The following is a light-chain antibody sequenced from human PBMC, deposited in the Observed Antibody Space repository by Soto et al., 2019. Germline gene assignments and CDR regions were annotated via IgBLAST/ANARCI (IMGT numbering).Light chain of an antibody. Sequence: DIQITQSPSSLSASIRDRVTITCRASQGISTYLNWYQQKPGKAPKLLIFAASSLQSGVPSRFSGSRSGPDFTLTISSLQPEDFATYYCQQSYSSPPTFGQGTKVDIK. CDR1: QGISTY. J-gene: IGKJ1*01. CDR2: AAS. CDR3: QQSYSSPPT. V-gene: IGKV1-39*01.